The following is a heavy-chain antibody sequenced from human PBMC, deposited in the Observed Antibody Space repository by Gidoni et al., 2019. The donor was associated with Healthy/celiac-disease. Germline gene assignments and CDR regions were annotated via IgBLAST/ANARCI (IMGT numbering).Heavy chain of an antibody. CDR3: ASLDCTGGVCYT. Sequence: EVQLVESGGGLVQPGGSLRLSGAASGWTFSSDSMNWVRQAPGKGLEWVSYISSSSSTIYYADSVKGRFTISRDNAKNSLYLQMNSLRAEDTAVYYCASLDCTGGVCYTWGQGTLVTVSS. D-gene: IGHD2-8*02. CDR2: ISSSSSTI. V-gene: IGHV3-48*01. J-gene: IGHJ4*02. CDR1: GWTFSSDS.